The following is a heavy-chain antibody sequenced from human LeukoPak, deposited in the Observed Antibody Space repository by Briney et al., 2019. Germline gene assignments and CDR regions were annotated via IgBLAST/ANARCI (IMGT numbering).Heavy chain of an antibody. CDR1: GFTFSSYA. V-gene: IGHV3-23*01. CDR2: LSSSGGDT. Sequence: PGGSLRLSCAASGFTFSSYAMSWVRQTPGKGLEWVSALSSSGGDTFYANSVKGRFTIFRDTSKNTLYLQMNSLRVEDTAVYYCTKAGTGTNMLFDYWGQGALVTVSS. CDR3: TKAGTGTNMLFDY. J-gene: IGHJ4*02. D-gene: IGHD1-1*01.